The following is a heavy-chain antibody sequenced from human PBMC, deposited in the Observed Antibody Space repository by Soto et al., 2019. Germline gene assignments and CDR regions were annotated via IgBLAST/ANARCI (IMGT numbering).Heavy chain of an antibody. D-gene: IGHD3-22*01. CDR2: INHSGST. J-gene: IGHJ4*02. V-gene: IGHV4-34*01. CDR1: GLYFSGYY. CDR3: ARAVDYYDSSITY. Sequence: PSETLSLTCAVYGLYFSGYYWSWIRQPPGKGLEWIGEINHSGSTNYNPSLKSRVTISVDTSKNQFSLKLSSVTAADTAVYYCARAVDYYDSSITYWGQGTLVTVSS.